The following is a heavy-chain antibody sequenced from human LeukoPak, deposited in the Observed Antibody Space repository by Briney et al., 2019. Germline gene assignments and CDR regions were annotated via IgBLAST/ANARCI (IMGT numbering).Heavy chain of an antibody. CDR3: ARDKIEGPTKLDY. J-gene: IGHJ4*02. CDR1: GFTFSSYG. D-gene: IGHD1-1*01. V-gene: IGHV3-33*01. Sequence: GGSLRLSCAASGFTFSSYGMHWVRQAPGKGLEWVAVIWYDGSNKYYADSVKGRFTISRDNSKSTLYLQMNSLRAEDTAVYYCARDKIEGPTKLDYWGQGILVTVSS. CDR2: IWYDGSNK.